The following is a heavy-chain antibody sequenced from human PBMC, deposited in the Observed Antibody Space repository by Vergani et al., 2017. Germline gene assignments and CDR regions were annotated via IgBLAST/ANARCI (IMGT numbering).Heavy chain of an antibody. D-gene: IGHD1-20*01. CDR3: ARDYRLTGRGGYYGMDV. Sequence: QVQLVQSGAEVKKPGASVKVSCKASGYTFTGYYMHWVRQAPGQGLEWMGWINPNSGGTNYAQKFQGWVTMTRDTSISTAYMELSRLRSDDTAVYYCARDYRLTGRGGYYGMDVWGQGTTVTVSS. V-gene: IGHV1-2*04. CDR2: INPNSGGT. CDR1: GYTFTGYY. J-gene: IGHJ6*02.